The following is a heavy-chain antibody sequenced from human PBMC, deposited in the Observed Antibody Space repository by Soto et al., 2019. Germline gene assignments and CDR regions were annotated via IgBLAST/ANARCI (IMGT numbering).Heavy chain of an antibody. V-gene: IGHV1-69*08. D-gene: IGHD2-15*01. CDR3: ASGKSQMTKDRMGFYYYMGV. CDR1: GATFNDYT. Sequence: QVQLVQSGAEVKKPGSSVRISCAASGATFNDYTFTWVRRAPGQGLEWMGRVIPLLDASNYAEKFQDRVTITAARSTSTVYMEVSGLKSEDSAIYYCASGKSQMTKDRMGFYYYMGVWGKGTTVTVSS. CDR2: VIPLLDAS. J-gene: IGHJ6*03.